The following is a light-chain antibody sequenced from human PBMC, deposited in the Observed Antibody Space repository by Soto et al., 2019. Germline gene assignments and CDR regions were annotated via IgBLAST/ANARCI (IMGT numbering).Light chain of an antibody. CDR1: QGISNY. J-gene: IGKJ2*01. CDR2: AAS. CDR3: QKYNSAPPT. Sequence: DIQVSSSPSSLSASEGDRVAITCRASQGISNYLAWYQQKPGKVPKLLIYAASTLQSGVPSRFSGSGSGTDFTLTISSLQPEDVATYYCQKYNSAPPTFGQGTKLEIK. V-gene: IGKV1-27*01.